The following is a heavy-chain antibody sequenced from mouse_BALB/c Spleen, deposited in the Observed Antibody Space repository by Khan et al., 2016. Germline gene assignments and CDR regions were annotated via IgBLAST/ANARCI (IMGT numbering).Heavy chain of an antibody. CDR1: GFTFSSYG. V-gene: IGHV5-6*01. J-gene: IGHJ3*01. CDR3: ARHTPWAY. CDR2: ISSGGSYT. Sequence: EVELVESGGDLVKPGGSLKLSCAASGFTFSSYGMSWVRQTPAKRLEWVATISSGGSYTYYPDSVKGRFTISRDNAKNTLYLQMSSLKSEDTAMYYCARHTPWAYWRQGTLVTVSA.